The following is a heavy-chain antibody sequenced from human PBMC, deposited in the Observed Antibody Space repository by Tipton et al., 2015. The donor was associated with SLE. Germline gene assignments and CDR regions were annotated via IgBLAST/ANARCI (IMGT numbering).Heavy chain of an antibody. CDR2: IYSGGST. D-gene: IGHD6-13*01. J-gene: IGHJ3*02. CDR1: GFTVSSNY. CDR3: ARAEQQLPDAFDI. V-gene: IGHV3-66*01. Sequence: SLRLSCAASGFTVSSNYMSWVRQAPGKGPEWVSVIYSGGSTYYADSVKGRFTISRDNSKNTLYLQMNSLRAEDTAVYYCARAEQQLPDAFDIWGQGTMVTVSS.